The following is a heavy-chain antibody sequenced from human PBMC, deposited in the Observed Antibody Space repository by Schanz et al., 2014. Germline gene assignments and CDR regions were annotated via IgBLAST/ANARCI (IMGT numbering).Heavy chain of an antibody. D-gene: IGHD6-19*01. CDR3: AASSGWHPSTDY. CDR1: GFTFSSYS. J-gene: IGHJ4*02. CDR2: ITYNGGTI. V-gene: IGHV3-48*04. Sequence: EVQLVESGGGLVKPGGFLRLSCAASGFTFSSYSMNWVRQAPGKGLEWVSYITYNGGTIYYADSVKGRFTISRDNAKSSLYLQMNSLRVEDTAVYYCAASSGWHPSTDYWGEGTLVTVSS.